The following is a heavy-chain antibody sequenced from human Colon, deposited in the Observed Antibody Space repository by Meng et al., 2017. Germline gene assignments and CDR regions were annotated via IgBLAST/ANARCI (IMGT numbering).Heavy chain of an antibody. CDR2: IYYSGST. J-gene: IGHJ5*02. CDR1: GGSISSSSYY. V-gene: IGHV4-39*07. D-gene: IGHD3-10*01. CDR3: AVWFGELLSGNWFDP. Sequence: QLQRQEPGPGLVKPSEPLSLTWTVSGGSISSSSYYWGWIRQPPGKGLEWIGSIYYSGSTYYNPSLKSRVTISVDTSKNQFSLKLSSVTAADTAVYYCAVWFGELLSGNWFDPWGQGTLVTVSS.